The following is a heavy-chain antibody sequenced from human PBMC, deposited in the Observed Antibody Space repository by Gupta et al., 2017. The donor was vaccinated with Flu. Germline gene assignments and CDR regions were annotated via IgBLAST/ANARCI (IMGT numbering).Heavy chain of an antibody. CDR3: ARGAAYCLNGVFSWGYYFEI. J-gene: IGHJ4*02. Sequence: QVHLVQSGAEMKKPGASVKISCEAPEYAFTRYAIYWVRQAPGQRLEWVGRINAADGNTKYSQKFHDRGTITTDTSASTAYMDLRSLSSEDTAVYYCARGAAYCLNGVFSWGYYFEIWGQGTLVTVSS. V-gene: IGHV1-3*01. CDR1: EYAFTRYA. D-gene: IGHD2-8*01. CDR2: INAADGNT.